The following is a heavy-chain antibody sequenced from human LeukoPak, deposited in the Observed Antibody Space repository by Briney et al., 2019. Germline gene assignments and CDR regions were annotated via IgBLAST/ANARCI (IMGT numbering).Heavy chain of an antibody. Sequence: GGSLRLSCAVSGFTFSTHGMHWVRQAPGKGLEWVAFIRYDGINKYYADSVKGRFTISRDNSKNTLYLQMNSLRAEDTAVYYCAKMEAYYYDSSGPLSYYWGQGTLVTVSS. CDR3: AKMEAYYYDSSGPLSYY. V-gene: IGHV3-30*02. D-gene: IGHD3-22*01. CDR2: IRYDGINK. CDR1: GFTFSTHG. J-gene: IGHJ4*02.